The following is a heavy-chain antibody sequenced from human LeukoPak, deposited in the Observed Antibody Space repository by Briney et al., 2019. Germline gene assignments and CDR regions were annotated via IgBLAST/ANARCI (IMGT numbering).Heavy chain of an antibody. CDR2: ISGSGTI. V-gene: IGHV4-61*02. CDR1: GGSISSSSYY. J-gene: IGHJ5*02. Sequence: PSETLSLTCTVSGGSISSSSYYWSWIRQPAGKGLEWIGRISGSGTITYNPALQSRLTISIDTSKNQFSLKLMSVTAADTAVYYCARDSGTTGEVKLDPWGQGTLVTVSS. D-gene: IGHD3-10*01. CDR3: ARDSGTTGEVKLDP.